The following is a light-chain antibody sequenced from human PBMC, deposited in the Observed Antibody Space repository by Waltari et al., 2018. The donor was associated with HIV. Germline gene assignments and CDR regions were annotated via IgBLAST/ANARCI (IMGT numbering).Light chain of an antibody. Sequence: ENVLTQSPATLSLSPWERATLSCRASQSVSSLLAWYQQKPGQAPRLLIYDASNRATGTPPRFSGSGSGTDFTLSISSLEPEDFAVYYCQQRSSWPLTFGGGTKVEIK. V-gene: IGKV3-11*01. CDR1: QSVSSL. CDR3: QQRSSWPLT. J-gene: IGKJ4*01. CDR2: DAS.